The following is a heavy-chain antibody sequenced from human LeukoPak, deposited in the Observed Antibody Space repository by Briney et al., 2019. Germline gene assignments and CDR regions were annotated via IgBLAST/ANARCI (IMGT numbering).Heavy chain of an antibody. CDR1: GGSISSYY. CDR3: ARGKHYYDSSGYSPFDY. Sequence: SETLSLTCTVSGGSISSYYWSWIRQPPGKGLEGIGYIYYSGSTNYNPSLKSRVTISMGTSNYQFYLKLSSVTAADTAVYYCARGKHYYDSSGYSPFDYWGQGTLVTVSS. D-gene: IGHD3-22*01. CDR2: IYYSGST. V-gene: IGHV4-59*01. J-gene: IGHJ4*02.